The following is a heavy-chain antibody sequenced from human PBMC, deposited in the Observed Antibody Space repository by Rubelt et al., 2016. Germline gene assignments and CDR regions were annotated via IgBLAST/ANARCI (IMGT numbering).Heavy chain of an antibody. CDR1: GGSISSSSYY. J-gene: IGHJ4*02. CDR3: ATTSGY. V-gene: IGHV4-39*07. Sequence: QLQLQESGPGLVKPSETLSLTCTVSGGSISSSSYYWGWIRQPPGKGLEWIGSIYYSGSTNYNPSRKMRVTIAGDRSKNQFSLKLRSVTAADTAVYYCATTSGYWGQGTLVTVSS. CDR2: IYYSGST. D-gene: IGHD3-10*01.